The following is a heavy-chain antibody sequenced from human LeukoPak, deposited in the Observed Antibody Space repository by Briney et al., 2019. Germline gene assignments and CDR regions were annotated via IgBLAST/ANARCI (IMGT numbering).Heavy chain of an antibody. CDR3: ARGSQDTAMVGVNWFDP. D-gene: IGHD5-18*01. J-gene: IGHJ5*02. CDR1: GGSFSGYY. V-gene: IGHV4-34*01. Sequence: SETLSLTCAVYGGSFSGYYWSWIRQPPGKGLEWIGEINHSGSTNYNPSLKSRVTISVDTSKNQFSLKLSSVTAADTAVYYCARGSQDTAMVGVNWFDPWGQGTLVTVSS. CDR2: INHSGST.